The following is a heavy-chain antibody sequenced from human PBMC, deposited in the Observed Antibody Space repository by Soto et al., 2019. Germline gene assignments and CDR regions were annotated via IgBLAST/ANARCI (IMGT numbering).Heavy chain of an antibody. J-gene: IGHJ5*02. D-gene: IGHD2-21*02. CDR3: ARVAYCGGYFYRGFDP. Sequence: QLQLQESGSGLVKPSQTLSLTCAVSGGSISSGGYSWSWIRQPPGKGLEWIGYIYHSGSTYYNPSLKSRVTISVDRSKNQFSLKLSSVTAADTAVYYCARVAYCGGYFYRGFDPWGQGTLVTVSS. CDR1: GGSISSGGYS. V-gene: IGHV4-30-2*01. CDR2: IYHSGST.